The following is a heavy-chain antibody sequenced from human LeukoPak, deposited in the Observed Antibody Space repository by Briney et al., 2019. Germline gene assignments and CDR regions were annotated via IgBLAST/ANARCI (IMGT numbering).Heavy chain of an antibody. V-gene: IGHV4-34*01. J-gene: IGHJ5*02. CDR1: GGSFSGYY. Sequence: PSETLSLTCAVYGGSFSGYYWSWIRQPPGKGLEWIGEINHSGSTNYNPSLKSRVTISVDTSKNQFSLKLSSVTAADTAVYYCARLHYYDSSGSPFDPWGQGTLVTVSS. D-gene: IGHD3-22*01. CDR3: ARLHYYDSSGSPFDP. CDR2: INHSGST.